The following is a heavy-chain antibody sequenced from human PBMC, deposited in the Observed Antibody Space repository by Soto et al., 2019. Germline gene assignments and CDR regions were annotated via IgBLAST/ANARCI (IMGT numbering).Heavy chain of an antibody. CDR2: ISGSGGST. D-gene: IGHD3-22*01. CDR1: GFTFSSYA. CDR3: ARDLYYYDSSGYSTLDY. J-gene: IGHJ4*02. Sequence: GGSLRLSCAASGFTFSSYAMSWVRQAPGKGLEWVSAISGSGGSTYYADSVKGRFTISRDNSKNTLYLQMNSLRAEDTAVYYCARDLYYYDSSGYSTLDYWGQGTLVTVSS. V-gene: IGHV3-23*01.